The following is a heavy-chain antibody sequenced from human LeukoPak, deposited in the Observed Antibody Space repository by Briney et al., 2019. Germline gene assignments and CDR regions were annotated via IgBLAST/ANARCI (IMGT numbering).Heavy chain of an antibody. D-gene: IGHD6-13*01. Sequence: PGGSLRLSCAASGFTFSDAWMSWVRQAPGKGLEWVGRIKSKSDGVTTDYAAPVKGRVTISRDDSKDTLYLQMNSLKTEDTAVYYCTTDLQRLVLVGYNYYIDVWGKGTTVIVSS. J-gene: IGHJ6*03. CDR2: IKSKSDGVTT. V-gene: IGHV3-15*01. CDR1: GFTFSDAW. CDR3: TTDLQRLVLVGYNYYIDV.